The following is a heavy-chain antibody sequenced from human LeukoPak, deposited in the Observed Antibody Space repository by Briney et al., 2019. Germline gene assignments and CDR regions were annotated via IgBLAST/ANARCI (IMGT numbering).Heavy chain of an antibody. CDR1: GGTFSSYA. CDR3: ARLRTTSYSSSWNRFDY. Sequence: SVKVSCKASGGTFSSYAISWVRQAPGQGLEWMGGIIPIFGTANYAQKFQGGVTITADESTSTAYMELSSLRSEDTAVYYCARLRTTSYSSSWNRFDYWGQGTLVTVSS. D-gene: IGHD6-13*01. CDR2: IIPIFGTA. V-gene: IGHV1-69*13. J-gene: IGHJ4*02.